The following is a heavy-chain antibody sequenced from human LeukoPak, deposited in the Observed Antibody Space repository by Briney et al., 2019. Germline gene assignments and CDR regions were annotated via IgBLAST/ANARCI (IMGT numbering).Heavy chain of an antibody. D-gene: IGHD2-15*01. Sequence: SETLSLTCTVSGGSINSYYWSWIRQPPGKGLEWLGYIYYSGSTKYNTSLKSRVTILLDTSKNQCSLKLTSLTAADTAVYYCARVRSGDYFVYWGQGTLVTVSS. CDR1: GGSINSYY. V-gene: IGHV4-59*01. CDR2: IYYSGST. J-gene: IGHJ4*02. CDR3: ARVRSGDYFVY.